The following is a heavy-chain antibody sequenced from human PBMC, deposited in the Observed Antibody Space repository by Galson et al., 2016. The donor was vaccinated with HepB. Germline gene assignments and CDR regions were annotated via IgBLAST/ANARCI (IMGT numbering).Heavy chain of an antibody. J-gene: IGHJ6*02. V-gene: IGHV3-21*03. Sequence: SLRLSCAASGFTFGAYTMNWVRQSPGKGLEWVSTVSSDSLSKYYADSVGGRFTVSRDNVNNALFLQMNSLRADDTGAYYGARDRGYWGMDVWGQGTTVTISS. D-gene: IGHD6-25*01. CDR3: ARDRGYWGMDV. CDR1: GFTFGAYT. CDR2: VSSDSLSK.